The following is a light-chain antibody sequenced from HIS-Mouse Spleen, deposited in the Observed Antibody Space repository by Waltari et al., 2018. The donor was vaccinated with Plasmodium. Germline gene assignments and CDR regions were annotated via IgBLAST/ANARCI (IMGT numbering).Light chain of an antibody. CDR3: YSTDSSGNHRV. J-gene: IGLJ3*02. CDR1: ALPNIY. V-gene: IGLV3-10*01. Sequence: SYELPQPPSVSVSPGQTARITCSGNALPNIYAYWYQQKSGQAPVLFIYEDSKRPSGIPERFSGSSSGTMATLTISGAQVEDEADYYCYSTDSSGNHRVFGGGTKLTVL. CDR2: EDS.